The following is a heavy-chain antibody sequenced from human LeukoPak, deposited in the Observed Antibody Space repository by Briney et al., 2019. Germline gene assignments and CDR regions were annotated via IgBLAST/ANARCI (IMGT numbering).Heavy chain of an antibody. Sequence: PSETLSLTCAVYGGSFSGYYWSWIRQPPGKGLEWIGEINHSGSTNYNPSLKSRVTISVDTSKNQFSLKLSSVTAADTAVYYCARVGLQFLEWLLPLYYFGYWGQGTLVTVSS. J-gene: IGHJ4*02. D-gene: IGHD3-3*01. V-gene: IGHV4-34*01. CDR1: GGSFSGYY. CDR3: ARVGLQFLEWLLPLYYFGY. CDR2: INHSGST.